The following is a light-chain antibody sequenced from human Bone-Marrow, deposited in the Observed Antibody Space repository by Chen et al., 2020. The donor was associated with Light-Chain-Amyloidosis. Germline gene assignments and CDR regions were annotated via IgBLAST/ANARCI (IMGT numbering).Light chain of an antibody. V-gene: IGKV1-27*01. J-gene: IGKJ3*01. CDR2: AAS. CDR3: QQYNSVPHT. CDR1: HDIGNY. Sequence: DIQMTQSPSSPSASVGDSVTIACRASHDIGNYCAWYQHKPGKVPELLIYAASTLHSGVSSRFGGSGSGTDFTLTISSLQPADVSTYYCQQYNSVPHTFGPGTKVDI.